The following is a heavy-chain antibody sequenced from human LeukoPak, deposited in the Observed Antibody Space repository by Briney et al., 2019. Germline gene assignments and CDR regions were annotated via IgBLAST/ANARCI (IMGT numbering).Heavy chain of an antibody. V-gene: IGHV1-2*02. CDR2: INPKSGGT. CDR1: GYTFIDYY. CDR3: ASGPRSTIIGVDSYYFDY. Sequence: ASVKVSCKTSGYTFIDYYMYWVRQAPGQGPEWMGWINPKSGGTKSPQKFQGRVTMTRDTSTSTAYLELSRLRSDDTAVYYCASGPRSTIIGVDSYYFDYWGQGTLVTVSS. J-gene: IGHJ4*02. D-gene: IGHD3-3*01.